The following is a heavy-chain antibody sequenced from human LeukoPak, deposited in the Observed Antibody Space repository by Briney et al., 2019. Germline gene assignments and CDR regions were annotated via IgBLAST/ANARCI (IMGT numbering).Heavy chain of an antibody. D-gene: IGHD3-10*01. CDR3: ARDRVWRFGELLWGQQGHFDY. Sequence: APVTVSFTASGYTFTIYGISWVRQAPGQGLEWMGWISAYNGNTNYSQKLQGRVTMTTDTSTSTAYMELRSLRSDDTGVYYCARDRVWRFGELLWGQQGHFDYWGQGTLVTVSS. V-gene: IGHV1-18*01. CDR2: ISAYNGNT. J-gene: IGHJ4*02. CDR1: GYTFTIYG.